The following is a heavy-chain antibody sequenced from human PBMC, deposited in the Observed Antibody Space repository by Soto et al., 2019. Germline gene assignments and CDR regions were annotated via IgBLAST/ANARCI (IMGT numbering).Heavy chain of an antibody. Sequence: PGGSLRLPCVASGFTFSAYTMNWVRQAPGKGLEWVSCFTTSAAGSDIYYADSVRGRFTISRDNAKNSLYLQMDGLRAEDTAVYYCARNLVSGGSGMDVWGQGTTVTVSS. V-gene: IGHV3-21*01. CDR2: FTTSAAGSDI. D-gene: IGHD3-16*01. CDR3: ARNLVSGGSGMDV. CDR1: GFTFSAYT. J-gene: IGHJ6*02.